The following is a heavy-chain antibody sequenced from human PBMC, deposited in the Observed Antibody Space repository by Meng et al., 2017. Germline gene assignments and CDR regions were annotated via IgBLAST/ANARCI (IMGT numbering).Heavy chain of an antibody. V-gene: IGHV1-2*06. J-gene: IGHJ4*02. D-gene: IGHD6-13*01. Sequence: QVEWMQAGPAGKKPGDSVKVSCKAFGYTFAAYWIQWVRQAPGQGLEWMGRIDPKSDNTHYAQKFQGRVTMTRDTSISTAYMELSGLRSDDTAVYYCARDEDISAAGYLLGDFWGQGTLVTVSS. CDR3: ARDEDISAAGYLLGDF. CDR1: GYTFAAYW. CDR2: IDPKSDNT.